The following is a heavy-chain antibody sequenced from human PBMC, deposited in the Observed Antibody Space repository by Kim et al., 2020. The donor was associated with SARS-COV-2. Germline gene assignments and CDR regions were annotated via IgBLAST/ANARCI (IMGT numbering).Heavy chain of an antibody. V-gene: IGHV4-39*07. CDR1: GGSTSSSSYY. CDR3: ARAEPFDY. Sequence: SETLSLTCTVSGGSTSSSSYYWGWIRQPPGKGLEWIGSIYYSGSTYYNPSLKSRVTISVDTSKNQFSLKLSSVTAADTAVYYCARAEPFDYWGQGTLVTVSS. J-gene: IGHJ4*02. CDR2: IYYSGST.